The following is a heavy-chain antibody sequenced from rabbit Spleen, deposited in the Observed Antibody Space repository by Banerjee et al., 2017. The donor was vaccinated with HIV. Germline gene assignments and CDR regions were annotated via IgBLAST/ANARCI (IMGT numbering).Heavy chain of an antibody. V-gene: IGHV1S45*01. J-gene: IGHJ4*01. CDR1: GFDFSGSYW. D-gene: IGHD1-1*01. Sequence: QEQLVESGGGLVQPEGSLTLTCKASGFDFSGSYWPCWVRQAPGKGLEWIGCIYTGSGSTFYASWAKGRFTISKTSSTTVTLQMTSLTAADTATYFCARAVDTIYFRFSLWGPGTLVTVS. CDR3: ARAVDTIYFRFSL. CDR2: IYTGSGST.